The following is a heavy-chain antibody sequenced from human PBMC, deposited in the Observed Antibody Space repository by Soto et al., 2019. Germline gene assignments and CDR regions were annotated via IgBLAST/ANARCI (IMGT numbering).Heavy chain of an antibody. J-gene: IGHJ4*02. CDR1: GDSIRPYY. CDR3: ARVTYDSFTAYSYYFDY. Sequence: SETLALTCTVSGDSIRPYYWTWIRQHPGKGLEWIGYVYYSGSVNYKSSLKSRVTMSVDTSKNQFSLRLNSVTAADTAVYYCARVTYDSFTAYSYYFDYWGQGTLVTVSS. D-gene: IGHD3-9*01. V-gene: IGHV4-59*01. CDR2: VYYSGSV.